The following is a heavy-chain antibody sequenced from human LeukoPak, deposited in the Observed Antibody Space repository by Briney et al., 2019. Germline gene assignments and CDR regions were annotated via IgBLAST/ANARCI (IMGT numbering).Heavy chain of an antibody. CDR2: ISPEGGDT. CDR1: GYTFSDYF. D-gene: IGHD4-17*01. CDR3: ARNYGHNSKYFDL. V-gene: IGHV1-2*02. J-gene: IGHJ4*02. Sequence: ASVRVSCTASGYTFSDYFMHWVRHAPGQGLEWMGWISPEGGDTHYAQRFQGRVTMTRDTSISAAYMELTSLSSDDTAVYYCARNYGHNSKYFDLWGQGTLVTVSS.